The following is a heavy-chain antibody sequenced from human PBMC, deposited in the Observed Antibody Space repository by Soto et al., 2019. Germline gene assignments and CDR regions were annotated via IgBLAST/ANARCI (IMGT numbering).Heavy chain of an antibody. D-gene: IGHD6-6*01. CDR2: IDPDGSST. CDR1: GFTFSTYW. J-gene: IGHJ4*02. CDR3: ATHGPYSTSSFDY. V-gene: IGHV3-74*01. Sequence: GGSLRLSCTASGFTFSTYWMHWVRQTPGKGLVWVSRIDPDGSSTSYADSVKGRFTISRDNAKNTLYLQMNTLRAEDTAVYYCATHGPYSTSSFDYWGQGTLVTVSS.